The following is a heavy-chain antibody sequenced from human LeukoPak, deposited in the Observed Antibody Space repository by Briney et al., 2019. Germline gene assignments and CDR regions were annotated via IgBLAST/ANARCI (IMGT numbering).Heavy chain of an antibody. CDR2: INPNSGGT. Sequence: ASVKVSCKASGYTFTSYDINWVRQAPGQGIEWMGWINPNSGGTNYAQKFQGRVTMTRDTSISTAYMELSRLRSEDTAVYYCARAMYYDILTGYYWFDPWGQGTLVTVSS. D-gene: IGHD3-9*01. V-gene: IGHV1-2*02. CDR3: ARAMYYDILTGYYWFDP. J-gene: IGHJ5*02. CDR1: GYTFTSYD.